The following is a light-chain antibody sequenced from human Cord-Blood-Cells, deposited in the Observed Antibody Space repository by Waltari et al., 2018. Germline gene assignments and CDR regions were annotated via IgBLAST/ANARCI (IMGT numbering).Light chain of an antibody. V-gene: IGLV1-40*01. CDR3: QSYDSSLSGSV. CDR2: GNS. CDR1: SSNIGAGYD. Sequence: QSVLTPPPSVSGAPGQRVTISCTGSSSNIGAGYDVHGYQQLPGTAPKLLIYGNSNRPSGVPDRFSGSKSGTSASLAITGLQAEDEADYYCQSYDSSLSGSVFGGGTKLTVL. J-gene: IGLJ3*02.